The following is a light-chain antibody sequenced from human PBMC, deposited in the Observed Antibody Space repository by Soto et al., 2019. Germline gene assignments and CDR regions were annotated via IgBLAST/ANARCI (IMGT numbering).Light chain of an antibody. CDR1: QTVFSN. V-gene: IGKV3-15*01. Sequence: EIVMTQSPATLSVSPGERATLSCRASQTVFSNLAWYQQKPGQAPRLLIYGASTRATGIPARFSVSGSGTEFTLTISRLQSEDFAVYDCQQYNNWPPVTFGGGTKVEIK. CDR3: QQYNNWPPVT. J-gene: IGKJ4*01. CDR2: GAS.